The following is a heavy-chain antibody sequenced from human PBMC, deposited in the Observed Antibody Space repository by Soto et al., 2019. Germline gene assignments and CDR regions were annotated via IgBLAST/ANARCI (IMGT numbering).Heavy chain of an antibody. Sequence: VQLVESGGGLVQPGGSLRLSCAASGFSFSSYWMHWVRHAPGKGLVWVSRINSDGSSATYADSVKGRFTISRDNAKNTLYLQMNSLTPEDTAVYYCAKGVPAATRYFQYWGQGTLVPVSS. CDR2: INSDGSSA. CDR1: GFSFSSYW. D-gene: IGHD2-2*01. V-gene: IGHV3-74*01. CDR3: AKGVPAATRYFQY. J-gene: IGHJ1*01.